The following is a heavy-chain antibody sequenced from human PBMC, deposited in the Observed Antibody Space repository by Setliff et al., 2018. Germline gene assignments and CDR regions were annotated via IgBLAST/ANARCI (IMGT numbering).Heavy chain of an antibody. D-gene: IGHD3-22*01. CDR1: GFTFSNAW. CDR2: VSSSSSTI. CDR3: ARDASDYYDSSGYSYYYYYGMDV. V-gene: IGHV3-48*04. Sequence: PGGSLRLSCAASGFTFSNAWMSWVRQAPGKGLEWVSYVSSSSSTIYYADSVKGRFTISRDNAKNSLYLQRNSLRAEDTAVYYCARDASDYYDSSGYSYYYYYGMDVWGQGTTVTV. J-gene: IGHJ6*02.